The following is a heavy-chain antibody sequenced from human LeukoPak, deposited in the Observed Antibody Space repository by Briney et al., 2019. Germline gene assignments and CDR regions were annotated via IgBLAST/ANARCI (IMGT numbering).Heavy chain of an antibody. CDR1: GFTFSSYA. V-gene: IGHV3-23*01. Sequence: GGSLRLSCAASGFTFSSYAMNWARQAPGKGLEWVSRISGSGDRTYHADSVKGRFTISRDNSRNMLYLQMNSLRAEDTAIYYCVEIAAAAPFDCWGQGTLVTVSS. CDR3: VEIAAAAPFDC. J-gene: IGHJ4*02. D-gene: IGHD6-13*01. CDR2: ISGSGDRT.